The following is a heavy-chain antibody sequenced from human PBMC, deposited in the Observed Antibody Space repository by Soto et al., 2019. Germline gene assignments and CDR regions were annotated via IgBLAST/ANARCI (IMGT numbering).Heavy chain of an antibody. CDR1: GFIFSSYS. CDR3: AKGHKTFDY. CDR2: ISGNGGST. Sequence: EVQLLESGGGLVQPGGSLRLSCAASGFIFSSYSVSWVRQAPGKGLEWVSAISGNGGSTYYADSVKGRFTISRDNSKNTVYLQLSSLTAEDSAVYYCAKGHKTFDYWGPGSLVTVSS. V-gene: IGHV3-23*01. J-gene: IGHJ4*02.